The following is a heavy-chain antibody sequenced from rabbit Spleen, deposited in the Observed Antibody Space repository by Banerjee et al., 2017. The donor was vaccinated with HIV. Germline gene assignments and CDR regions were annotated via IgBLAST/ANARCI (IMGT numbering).Heavy chain of an antibody. V-gene: IGHV1S45*01. J-gene: IGHJ4*01. Sequence: QEQLEESGGDLVKPGASLTLTCTASGFSFSSRYYMCWVRQAPGKGLEWIACIYTAGGSTYYASWAKGRFTISKTSSTTVTLQMTSLTAADTATYFCARSDGGYYFSFNLWGQGTLVTVS. CDR3: ARSDGGYYFSFNL. CDR2: IYTAGGST. D-gene: IGHD1-1*01. CDR1: GFSFSSRYY.